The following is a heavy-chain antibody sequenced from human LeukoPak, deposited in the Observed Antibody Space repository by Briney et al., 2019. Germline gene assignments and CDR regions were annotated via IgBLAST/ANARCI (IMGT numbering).Heavy chain of an antibody. CDR2: INHSGST. V-gene: IGHV4-34*01. Sequence: PSETLSLTCAVYGGSFSGYYWSWIRQPPGKGLEWIGEINHSGSTNYNPSLKSRVTISVDTSKNQFSLKLSSVTAADTAMYYCASARGYFDLWGRGTLVTVSS. J-gene: IGHJ2*01. CDR1: GGSFSGYY. CDR3: ASARGYFDL.